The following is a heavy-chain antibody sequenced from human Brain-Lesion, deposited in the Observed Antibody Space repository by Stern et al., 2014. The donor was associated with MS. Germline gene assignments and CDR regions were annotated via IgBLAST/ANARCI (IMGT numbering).Heavy chain of an antibody. D-gene: IGHD4-17*01. V-gene: IGHV4-30-4*01. Sequence: VQLVESGPGLVKPSQTLSLTCTVSGGSISSGDNYWSWIRQPPGKGPEWIGYIPYRGGTYFNPSLKSRATISADTSKNQFSLKLNSMTAADTAVYYCARVPDYGDAFFDYWGQGILVTVSS. CDR1: GGSISSGDNY. CDR3: ARVPDYGDAFFDY. CDR2: IPYRGGT. J-gene: IGHJ4*02.